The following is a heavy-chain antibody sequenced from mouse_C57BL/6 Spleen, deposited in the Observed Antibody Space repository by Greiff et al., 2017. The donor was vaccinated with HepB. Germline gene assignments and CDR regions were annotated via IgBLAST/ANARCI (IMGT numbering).Heavy chain of an antibody. CDR2: IYPGSGNT. D-gene: IGHD1-1*01. Sequence: VQLQQSGAELVRPGASVKLSCTASGYTFTDSYINWVKQRPGQGLEWIARIYPGSGNTYYNAKFKGKATLTAEKSSSTAYLQLSSLTSEDTALYFCARSEGYDSSTYWYFDVWGPGTTVTVSS. V-gene: IGHV1-76*01. J-gene: IGHJ1*01. CDR3: ARSEGYDSSTYWYFDV. CDR1: GYTFTDSY.